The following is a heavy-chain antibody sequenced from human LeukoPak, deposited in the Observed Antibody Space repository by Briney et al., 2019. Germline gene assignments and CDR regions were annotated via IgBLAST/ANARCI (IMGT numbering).Heavy chain of an antibody. CDR3: ARSYDTNFDY. Sequence: SDTLSLTCTVSGGSIRSYYWSWIRQPPGKGLEWIGYIYFSGCTSYNPSLKSRVTISVDRSKNQFSLKLSSVAVADTAVYYCARSYDTNFDYWGQGTLVTVSS. V-gene: IGHV4-59*07. CDR1: GGSIRSYY. J-gene: IGHJ4*02. D-gene: IGHD3-3*01. CDR2: IYFSGCT.